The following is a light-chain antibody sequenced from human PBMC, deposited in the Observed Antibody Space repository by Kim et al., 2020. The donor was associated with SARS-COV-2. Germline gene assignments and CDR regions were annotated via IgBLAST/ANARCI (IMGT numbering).Light chain of an antibody. CDR3: QSFDDDNWV. V-gene: IGLV6-57*02. CDR2: EDD. Sequence: GKTVTISCTGSSGTIANNFVQWYQQRPGSAPPIVISEDDQRPSGVPERFSGSIDSSSNSASLTISGLKTEDEASYYCQSFDDDNWVFGGGTKLTVL. CDR1: SGTIANNF. J-gene: IGLJ3*02.